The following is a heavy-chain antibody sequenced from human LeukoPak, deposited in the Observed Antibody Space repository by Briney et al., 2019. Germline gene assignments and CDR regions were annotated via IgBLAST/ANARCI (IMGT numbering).Heavy chain of an antibody. V-gene: IGHV3-30-3*01. CDR1: GFTFSSYA. CDR3: ARAGSSQDY. J-gene: IGHJ4*02. D-gene: IGHD1-26*01. CDR2: ISYDGSNK. Sequence: GGSLRLSCAASGFTFSSYAMHWVRQAPGKGLEWVAVISYDGSNKYYADSVKGRFTISRDNSKNTLYLQMNSLRAEDTAVYYCARAGSSQDYWGQGTLVTVSS.